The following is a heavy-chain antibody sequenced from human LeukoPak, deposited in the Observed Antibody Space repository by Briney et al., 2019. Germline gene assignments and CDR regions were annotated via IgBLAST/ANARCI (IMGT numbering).Heavy chain of an antibody. D-gene: IGHD2-2*01. J-gene: IGHJ4*02. V-gene: IGHV3-21*01. CDR3: ARVAGYCSSTSNCYSDY. CDR2: ISSSSSYI. CDR1: GFTFSSYT. Sequence: PGGSLRPSCAASGFTFSSYTMNWVRQAPVRQAPGKGLDWVSSISSSSSYIYYADSVKGRFTISRDNAKNSLYLQMNSLRAEDTAVYYCARVAGYCSSTSNCYSDYWGQGTLVTVSS.